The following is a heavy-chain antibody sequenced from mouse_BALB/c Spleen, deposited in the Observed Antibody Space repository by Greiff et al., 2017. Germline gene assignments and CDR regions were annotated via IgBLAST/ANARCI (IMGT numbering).Heavy chain of an antibody. V-gene: IGHV1-82*01. CDR2: IYPGDGHT. D-gene: IGHD2-1*01. CDR1: GYAFSSSW. Sequence: VQLQQSGPELVKPGASVKISCKASGYAFSSSWMNWVKQRPGQGLEWIGRIYPGDGHTNYNGKFKGKATLTADKSSSTAYMQLSSLTSVDSAVYFCARGGNYTYAMDYWGQGTSVTVSS. CDR3: ARGGNYTYAMDY. J-gene: IGHJ4*01.